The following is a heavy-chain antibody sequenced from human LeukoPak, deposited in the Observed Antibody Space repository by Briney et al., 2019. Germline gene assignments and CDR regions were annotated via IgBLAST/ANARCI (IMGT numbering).Heavy chain of an antibody. CDR1: GYSFTSYW. D-gene: IGHD6-19*01. CDR3: ARHLVVAGQYYFDY. V-gene: IGHV5-51*01. CDR2: IYPGDSDT. Sequence: GASLKISCKGSGYSFTSYWIGWVRQMPGKGLEWMGIIYPGDSDTIYSPSFQGQVTISADKSISTAYLQWSSLKASDTAMYYCARHLVVAGQYYFDYWGQGTLVTVSS. J-gene: IGHJ4*02.